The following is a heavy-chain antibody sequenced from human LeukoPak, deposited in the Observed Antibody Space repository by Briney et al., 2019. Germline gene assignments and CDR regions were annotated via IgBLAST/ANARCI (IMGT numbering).Heavy chain of an antibody. Sequence: GASVKVSCKASGYTFSTYGINWVRQAPGQGLEWMGWINPNNGSTNYAQKFQGRVTMTRDTSTSTAYLELRSLGSDDTAVYYCARKGCFDNSYLFDYWGQGTLVTASS. CDR1: GYTFSTYG. CDR2: INPNNGST. CDR3: ARKGCFDNSYLFDY. J-gene: IGHJ4*02. D-gene: IGHD5-18*01. V-gene: IGHV1-18*01.